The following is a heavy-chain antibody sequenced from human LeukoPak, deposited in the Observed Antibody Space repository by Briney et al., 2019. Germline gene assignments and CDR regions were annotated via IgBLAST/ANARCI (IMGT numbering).Heavy chain of an antibody. J-gene: IGHJ4*02. Sequence: GGTLRLSCAASGFTFSTYAMSWVRQAPGKGLEWVSGISDSGGSTYYADSVKGRFTISRDNSKNTLYLQMNSLRAEDTAVYYCAKIAGGSGSYYVGDSWGQGTLVTVSS. V-gene: IGHV3-23*01. CDR1: GFTFSTYA. CDR3: AKIAGGSGSYYVGDS. CDR2: ISDSGGST. D-gene: IGHD1-26*01.